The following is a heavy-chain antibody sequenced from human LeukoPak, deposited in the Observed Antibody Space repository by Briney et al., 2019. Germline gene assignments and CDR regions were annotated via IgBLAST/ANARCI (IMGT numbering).Heavy chain of an antibody. Sequence: SETLSLTCNVSGVSVSDGRYYWPWIRQHPGKALEWIGYKYYSGSAKYNPSLKSRLTISIDTSKNQFSLQLSSVTAADTATYYCATPYCSSISCLDVFNMWGQGTRVTVSS. D-gene: IGHD2-2*01. J-gene: IGHJ3*02. CDR2: KYYSGSA. CDR1: GVSVSDGRYY. V-gene: IGHV4-31*03. CDR3: ATPYCSSISCLDVFNM.